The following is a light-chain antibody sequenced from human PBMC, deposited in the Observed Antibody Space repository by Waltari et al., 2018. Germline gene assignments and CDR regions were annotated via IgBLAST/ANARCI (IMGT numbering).Light chain of an antibody. CDR2: VNRDGSN. Sequence: QLVLTQSPSASASLGASVKLTCTLSSGHSSNVIAWHQQQSEKGPRYLMKVNRDGSNSKGDDIPDRFSGSSSGAERYLTISSVQSEDEADYYCQTGGHGTWVFGGGTKLTVL. V-gene: IGLV4-69*01. CDR3: QTGGHGTWV. CDR1: SGHSSNV. J-gene: IGLJ3*02.